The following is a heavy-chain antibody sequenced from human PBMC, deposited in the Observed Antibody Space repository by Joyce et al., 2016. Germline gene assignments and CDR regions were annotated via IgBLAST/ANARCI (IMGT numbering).Heavy chain of an antibody. CDR3: SKSDSWYDSSGYFPY. D-gene: IGHD3-22*01. J-gene: IGHJ4*02. CDR1: GFRFAEYG. CDR2: FSYDGNKK. Sequence: QVQLVESGGGVVQPGRSLRLSCAASGFRFAEYGMPWVRQTPGKGLEWVAVFSYDGNKKFYTESVKGQFTISRDNSKNTLYLQMDSLRAEDTAMYYCSKSDSWYDSSGYFPYWGQGSMVTVSS. V-gene: IGHV3-30*18.